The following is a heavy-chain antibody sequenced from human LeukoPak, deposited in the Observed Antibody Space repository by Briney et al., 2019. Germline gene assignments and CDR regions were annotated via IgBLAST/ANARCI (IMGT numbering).Heavy chain of an antibody. CDR2: ISGSGDST. D-gene: IGHD6-13*01. CDR3: AKGPASSIAAAADLDY. Sequence: PGGSLRLSCAASGFTFSSYSMNWVRQAPGKGLEWVSGISGSGDSTYYANSMEGRFTISRDNSKNTLYLQMNSVRAEDTAVYYCAKGPASSIAAAADLDYWGQGTLVTVSS. CDR1: GFTFSSYS. J-gene: IGHJ4*02. V-gene: IGHV3-23*01.